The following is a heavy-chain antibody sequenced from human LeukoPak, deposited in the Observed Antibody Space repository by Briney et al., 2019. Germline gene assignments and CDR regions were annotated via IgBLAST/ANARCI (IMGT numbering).Heavy chain of an antibody. V-gene: IGHV1-8*01. CDR1: GYTFTSYD. Sequence: ASVKVSCKASGYTFTSYDINWVRQATGQGLEWMGWMNPNSGNTGYAQKFQGRVTMTRNTSISTAYMELSSLRSEDTAVYYCVRVFTKRRRQQLVPYYFDYWGQGTTVTVSS. CDR3: VRVFTKRRRQQLVPYYFDY. J-gene: IGHJ4*02. CDR2: MNPNSGNT. D-gene: IGHD6-13*01.